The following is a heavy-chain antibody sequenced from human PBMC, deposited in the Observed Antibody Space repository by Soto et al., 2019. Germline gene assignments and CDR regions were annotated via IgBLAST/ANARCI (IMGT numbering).Heavy chain of an antibody. CDR2: IWYDGSNK. D-gene: IGHD6-19*01. CDR3: AKDERRIAVAGGGRAYYYYGMDV. CDR1: GFTFSSYG. V-gene: IGHV3-33*06. Sequence: GGSLRLSCAASGFTFSSYGMHWVRQAPGKGLEWVAVIWYDGSNKYYADSVKGRFTISRDNSKNTLYLQMNSLRAEDTAVYYCAKDERRIAVAGGGRAYYYYGMDVWGQGTTVTVSS. J-gene: IGHJ6*02.